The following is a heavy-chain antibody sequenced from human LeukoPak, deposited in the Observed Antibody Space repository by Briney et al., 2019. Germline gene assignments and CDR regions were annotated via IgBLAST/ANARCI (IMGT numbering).Heavy chain of an antibody. D-gene: IGHD5-18*01. CDR2: INDNGGST. V-gene: IGHV3-64D*06. J-gene: IGHJ4*02. CDR3: GKDLKRDNSSWLRRFCY. CDR1: GFTFSSYA. Sequence: PGGSLRLSCSASGFTFSSYAIHWVRQAPGKGLEYLSAINDNGGSTYYADSVKGRFTISRDNSKNTVYLQMSSLRAEDTAVYYCGKDLKRDNSSWLRRFCYLGQGTLVTGSS.